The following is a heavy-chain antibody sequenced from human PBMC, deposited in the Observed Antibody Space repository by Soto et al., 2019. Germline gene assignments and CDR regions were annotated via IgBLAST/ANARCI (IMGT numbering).Heavy chain of an antibody. J-gene: IGHJ3*02. CDR3: ARCRGSYSYTFDI. Sequence: GGSLGLSCAASGVTLSSYWMSWARKATGKGLEWMANIKQDGSDKYYVDSVKGRFTISRDNTKNSLYLQMNSLRAEDTAVYYCARCRGSYSYTFDIWGQGTMVTVSS. CDR1: GVTLSSYW. D-gene: IGHD1-26*01. V-gene: IGHV3-7*05. CDR2: IKQDGSDK.